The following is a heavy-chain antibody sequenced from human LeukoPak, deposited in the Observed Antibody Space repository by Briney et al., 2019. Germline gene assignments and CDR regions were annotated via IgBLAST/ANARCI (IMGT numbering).Heavy chain of an antibody. CDR1: GFTFSSYS. V-gene: IGHV3-48*01. CDR2: ISSSSSTI. J-gene: IGHJ4*02. D-gene: IGHD2-2*02. CDR3: ARGRGYCSSTSCYIDY. Sequence: GGSLRLSCAASGFTFSSYSMNWVRQAPGKGLEWVSYISSSSSTIYCADSVKGRFTISRDNAKNSLYLQMNSLRAEDTAVYYCARGRGYCSSTSCYIDYWGQGTLVTVSS.